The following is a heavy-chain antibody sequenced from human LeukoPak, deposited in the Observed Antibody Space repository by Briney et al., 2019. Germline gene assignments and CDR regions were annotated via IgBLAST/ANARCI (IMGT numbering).Heavy chain of an antibody. CDR2: IIPIFGTA. CDR1: GGTFSSYA. J-gene: IGHJ4*02. D-gene: IGHD6-19*01. CDR3: AREAVAGTRTPDY. V-gene: IGHV1-69*13. Sequence: SVKVSCKASGGTFSSYAISWVRQAPGQGLEWMGGIIPIFGTANYAQKFQGRVTITADESTSTAYMELSSLRSEDTAVYYCAREAVAGTRTPDYWGQGTLVSVSS.